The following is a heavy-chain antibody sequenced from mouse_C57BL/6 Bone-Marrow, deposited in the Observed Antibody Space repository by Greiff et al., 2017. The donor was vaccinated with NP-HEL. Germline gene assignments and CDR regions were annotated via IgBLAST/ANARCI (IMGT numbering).Heavy chain of an antibody. CDR3: ASPHYYGSSQAWFAY. D-gene: IGHD1-1*01. V-gene: IGHV1-53*01. CDR2: INPSNGGT. CDR1: GYTFTSSW. J-gene: IGHJ3*01. Sequence: QVQLQQPGTELVKPGASVKLSCKASGYTFTSSWMHWVKQRPGQGLEWIGNINPSNGGTNYNEKFKSKATLTVDKSSSTAYMQLSSLTSEDSAVYYCASPHYYGSSQAWFAYWGQGTLVTVSA.